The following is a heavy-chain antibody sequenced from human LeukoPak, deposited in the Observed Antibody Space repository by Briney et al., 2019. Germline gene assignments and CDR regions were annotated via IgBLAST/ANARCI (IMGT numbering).Heavy chain of an antibody. V-gene: IGHV4-61*02. CDR1: GDSISSGSYY. Sequence: PSQTLSLTCTVSGDSISSGSYYWSWIRQPAGKGLEWIGRIYTSGSTNYNPSLKSRVTISVDTSKNQFSLKLSSVTAADTAVYYCARDNSYCSSISCYYNWFDPWGQGTRVTVSS. CDR2: IYTSGST. J-gene: IGHJ5*02. D-gene: IGHD2-2*01. CDR3: ARDNSYCSSISCYYNWFDP.